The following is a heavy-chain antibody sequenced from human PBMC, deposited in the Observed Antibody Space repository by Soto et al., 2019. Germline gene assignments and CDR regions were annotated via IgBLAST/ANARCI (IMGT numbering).Heavy chain of an antibody. Sequence: SLGLSCAASGFTFDGYAIHWVRQAPGKGLEWVSLISWDGGSTYYADSVKGRFTISRDNSKNSLYLQMNSLRAEDTALYYCAKAPAYGMATIKTDYAYGMDVWGQGTPVTVSS. D-gene: IGHD5-12*01. CDR3: AKAPAYGMATIKTDYAYGMDV. V-gene: IGHV3-43D*04. CDR2: ISWDGGST. CDR1: GFTFDGYA. J-gene: IGHJ6*02.